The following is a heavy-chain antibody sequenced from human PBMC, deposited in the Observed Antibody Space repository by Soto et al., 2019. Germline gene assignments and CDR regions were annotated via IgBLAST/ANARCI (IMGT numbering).Heavy chain of an antibody. V-gene: IGHV3-53*01. CDR3: ARGPAEGFI. Sequence: EVQLVESGGGLIKPGGSLRLSCAASGLTVSNNYMSWVRQAPGKGLEWVSVIYSGGKTNYAESVKGRFIISRASYKNTLQLQMDNLRAEVTAVYSCARGPAEGFIWGPGTTVPVSS. D-gene: IGHD3-10*01. J-gene: IGHJ3*02. CDR1: GLTVSNNY. CDR2: IYSGGKT.